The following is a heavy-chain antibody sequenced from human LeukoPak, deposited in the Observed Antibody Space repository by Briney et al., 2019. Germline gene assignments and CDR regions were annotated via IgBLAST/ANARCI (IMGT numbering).Heavy chain of an antibody. D-gene: IGHD3-16*01. Sequence: EASVKVCCKASGYSFSTYGITWVRQAPGQGLEWMGWISAYNGHTNYAQNFQGRVTLTTDTPTNTGHMELRSLRADDTAIYYCARVLNTWGSQWGFDIWGQGTMVTVSS. CDR1: GYSFSTYG. CDR2: ISAYNGHT. CDR3: ARVLNTWGSQWGFDI. J-gene: IGHJ3*02. V-gene: IGHV1-18*01.